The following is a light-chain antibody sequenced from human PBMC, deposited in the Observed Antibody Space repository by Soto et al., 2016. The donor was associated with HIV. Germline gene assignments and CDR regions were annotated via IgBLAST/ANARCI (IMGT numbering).Light chain of an antibody. V-gene: IGLV3-1*01. Sequence: SYELIQAPSASVSPGQTASITCSGDKLGDKYACWYQQKPGQSPVLVIYQDNKRPSGIPERFSGSNSGNTATLTISGTQAMDEADYYCQAWDSSTAVFGGGTKLTVL. J-gene: IGLJ2*01. CDR3: QAWDSSTAV. CDR1: KLGDKY. CDR2: QDN.